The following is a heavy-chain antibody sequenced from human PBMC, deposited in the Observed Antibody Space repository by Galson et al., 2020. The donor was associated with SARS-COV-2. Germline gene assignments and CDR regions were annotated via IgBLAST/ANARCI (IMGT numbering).Heavy chain of an antibody. Sequence: GESLKISCTGSGYDFSGQWIAWVRRMPGKGLEWMGVIYPGDSDTKYSPSFQGQVTISADKSIRTAYLQWSSLKASDTDIYYCARALLYNGKSYWYFDLWGSGTLVTVSS. CDR1: GYDFSGQW. CDR3: ARALLYNGKSYWYFDL. D-gene: IGHD1-26*01. CDR2: IYPGDSDT. J-gene: IGHJ2*01. V-gene: IGHV5-51*01.